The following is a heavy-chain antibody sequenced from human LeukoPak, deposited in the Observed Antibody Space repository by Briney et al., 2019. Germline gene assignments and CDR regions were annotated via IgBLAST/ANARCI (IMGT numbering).Heavy chain of an antibody. J-gene: IGHJ4*02. CDR3: ARYDLFTLDD. CDR2: IHHSDLT. D-gene: IGHD2-2*01. Sequence: PSETLSLTCTVSGISITTFYWAWIRQPPGKGLEWIGYIHHSDLTDYIPSLKNRVTISVDTSKNQFSLRLHSVTSADTAVYFCARYDLFTLDDWGPGTLVTVSS. CDR1: GISITTFY. V-gene: IGHV4-59*01.